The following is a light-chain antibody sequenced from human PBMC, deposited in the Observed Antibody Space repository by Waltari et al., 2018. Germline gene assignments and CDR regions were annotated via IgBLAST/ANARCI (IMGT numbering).Light chain of an antibody. CDR2: EET. CDR3: GTWDSSLSGAV. V-gene: IGLV1-51*02. CDR1: SSHIGKNY. J-gene: IGLJ7*01. Sequence: QSVLTQPPSVSAAPGQRVTIPCSGGSSHIGKNYVSWYRQFPGSAPKRLIDEETGRPAGGPGRFSGSKSGTAATLDITGRQPGDEAEYYCGTWDSSLSGAVFGGGTLLTVL.